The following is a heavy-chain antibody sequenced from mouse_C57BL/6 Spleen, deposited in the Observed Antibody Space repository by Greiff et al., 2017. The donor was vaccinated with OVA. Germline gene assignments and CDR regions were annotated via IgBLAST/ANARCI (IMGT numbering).Heavy chain of an antibody. CDR1: GFNIKDDY. Sequence: VQLKESGAELVRPGASVKLSCTASGFNIKDDYMHWVKQRPEQGLEWIGWIDPENGDTEYASKFQGKATITADTSSNTAYLQLSSLTSDDTAVYYCTYSYDYGSSPYWYFDVWGTGTTVTVSS. V-gene: IGHV14-4*01. CDR2: IDPENGDT. J-gene: IGHJ1*03. D-gene: IGHD1-1*01. CDR3: TYSYDYGSSPYWYFDV.